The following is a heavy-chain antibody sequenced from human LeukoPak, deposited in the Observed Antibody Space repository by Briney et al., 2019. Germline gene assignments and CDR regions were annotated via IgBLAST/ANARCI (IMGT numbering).Heavy chain of an antibody. V-gene: IGHV3-30*18. J-gene: IGHJ4*02. Sequence: GGSLRLSCAASGFTFSSYGMHWVRQAPGKGLEWVAVISYDGSNKYYADSVKGRFTISRDNSKNTLYLQMNSLRAEDTAVYYCAKDPRPYGSGSYYPPGWWGQGTLVTVSP. D-gene: IGHD3-10*01. CDR1: GFTFSSYG. CDR2: ISYDGSNK. CDR3: AKDPRPYGSGSYYPPGW.